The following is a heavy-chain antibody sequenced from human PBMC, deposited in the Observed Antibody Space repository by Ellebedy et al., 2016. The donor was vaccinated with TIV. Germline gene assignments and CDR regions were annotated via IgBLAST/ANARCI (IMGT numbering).Heavy chain of an antibody. CDR3: TRGKARTGYQYGMYL. D-gene: IGHD6-13*01. J-gene: IGHJ6*02. V-gene: IGHV3-53*01. CDR1: GFSLNVNY. Sequence: PGGSLRLSCAASGFSLNVNYMSWVRQAPGKGLEWDSIIYSGVGGGSTYYADSVKGRFTISRDKSKNTVFLQMNSLRAEDTAVYFCTRGKARTGYQYGMYLWGQGTTVAVSS. CDR2: IYSGVGGGST.